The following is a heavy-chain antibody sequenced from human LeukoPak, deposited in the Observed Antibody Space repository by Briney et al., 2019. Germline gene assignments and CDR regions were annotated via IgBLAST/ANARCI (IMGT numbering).Heavy chain of an antibody. J-gene: IGHJ6*03. CDR2: ISNFGDII. CDR1: GFTFSNYE. V-gene: IGHV3-48*03. D-gene: IGHD3-3*01. Sequence: AGGSLRLSCAASGFTFSNYEMNWVRQAPGKGLEWISHISNFGDIIHYADSVEGRFTISRDNAKNSLYLQMDSLRAEDTAVYYCAKDGVRDFWSGLVPYYYYYMDVWGKGTTVTVSS. CDR3: AKDGVRDFWSGLVPYYYYYMDV.